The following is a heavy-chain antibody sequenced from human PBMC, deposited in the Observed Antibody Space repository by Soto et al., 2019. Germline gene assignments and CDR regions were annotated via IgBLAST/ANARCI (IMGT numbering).Heavy chain of an antibody. CDR2: ISGSGGST. Sequence: GGSLRLSCAASRFTFSNYAMSWVRQAPGKGLEWVSAISGSGGSTYYADSVKGRFTIPRDNSKNTLYLQMNSLRAEDTAVYYCAKDGMTTVTPGAFDIWGQGTMVTVSS. J-gene: IGHJ3*02. CDR3: AKDGMTTVTPGAFDI. V-gene: IGHV3-23*01. CDR1: RFTFSNYA. D-gene: IGHD4-17*01.